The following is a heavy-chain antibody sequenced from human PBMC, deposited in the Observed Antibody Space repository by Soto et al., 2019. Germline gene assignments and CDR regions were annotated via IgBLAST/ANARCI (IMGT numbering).Heavy chain of an antibody. D-gene: IGHD4-4*01. J-gene: IGHJ5*02. V-gene: IGHV4-39*01. CDR2: IYYSGST. CDR1: GGSISTSGYF. CDR3: ATSNWFDP. Sequence: PSETLSLTCTVSGGSISTSGYFWGWIRQPPGKGLEWIGTIYYSGSTYYNPSLKSRVTISVDTSKNQFSLKLSSVTAADTAVYYCATSNWFDPWGQRTLVPSPQ.